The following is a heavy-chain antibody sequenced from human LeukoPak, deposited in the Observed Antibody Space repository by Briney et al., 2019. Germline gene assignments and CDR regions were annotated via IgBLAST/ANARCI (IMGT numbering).Heavy chain of an antibody. CDR2: INTNSGGT. J-gene: IGHJ4*02. CDR3: ATSPRAEGFGSGSYIDY. Sequence: ASVKVSCKASGYTFTSYGISWVRQAPGQGLEWMGWINTNSGGTNYAQKFQVRVTMTRDTSIDTAYLELSRLKSDDTAFYHCATSPRAEGFGSGSYIDYWGQGTLVTVSS. D-gene: IGHD3-10*01. CDR1: GYTFTSYG. V-gene: IGHV1-2*02.